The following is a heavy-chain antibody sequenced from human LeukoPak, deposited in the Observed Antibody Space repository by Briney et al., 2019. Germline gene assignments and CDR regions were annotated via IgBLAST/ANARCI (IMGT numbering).Heavy chain of an antibody. CDR1: GFTFSSYG. CDR3: AKDKRPYYYDSSGSDY. D-gene: IGHD3-22*01. J-gene: IGHJ4*02. CDR2: IRYDGSNK. V-gene: IGHV3-30*02. Sequence: GGSLRLSCAASGFTFSSYGMHGVRQAPGKGLEWVAFIRYDGSNKYYADSVKGRFTISRDNSKNTLYLQMNSLRAEDTAVYYCAKDKRPYYYDSSGSDYWGQGTLVTVSS.